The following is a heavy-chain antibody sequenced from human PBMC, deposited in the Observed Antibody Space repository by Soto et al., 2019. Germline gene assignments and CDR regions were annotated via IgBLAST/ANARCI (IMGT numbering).Heavy chain of an antibody. CDR1: GFTFSSYA. D-gene: IGHD6-19*01. J-gene: IGHJ4*02. CDR3: ARDESVAVADPFDY. Sequence: QVQLVESGGGVVQPGRSLRLSCAASGFTFSSYAMHWVRQAPGKGLEWVAVISYDGSNKYYADSVKGRFTISRDNSKNTLYRQMNSLRAADTAVYYCARDESVAVADPFDYWGQGPLVTVSS. V-gene: IGHV3-30-3*01. CDR2: ISYDGSNK.